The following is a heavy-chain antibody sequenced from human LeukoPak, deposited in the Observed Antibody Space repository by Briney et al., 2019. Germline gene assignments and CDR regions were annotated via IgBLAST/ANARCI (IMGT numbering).Heavy chain of an antibody. J-gene: IGHJ5*02. V-gene: IGHV4-39*07. D-gene: IGHD3-22*01. CDR3: ARVCYDSSGTIHGFDP. Sequence: PSETLSLTCTVSGGSISSSNFYWGWIRQPPGKGLEWIGSIYYSGSTYYNPSLKSRVTISVDTSKNQFSPKLSSVTAADTAVYYCARVCYDSSGTIHGFDPWGQGTLVTVSS. CDR1: GGSISSSNFY. CDR2: IYYSGST.